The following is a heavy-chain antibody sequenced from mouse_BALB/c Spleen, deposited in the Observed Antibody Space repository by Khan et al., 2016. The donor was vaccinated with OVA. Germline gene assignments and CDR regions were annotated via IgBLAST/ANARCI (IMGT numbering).Heavy chain of an antibody. CDR3: TRPPHFSYVLVD. CDR1: GYTFTNYG. V-gene: IGHV9-3-1*01. CDR2: ISTYTGEP. Sequence: QIQLVQSGPELKKPGETVKISCKASGYTFTNYGMNWVKQAPGKALKWMGWISTYTGEPTYADDFKGRFAFSLETSASTAYLQINNLKNEDTDTYFCTRPPHFSYVLVDWGQGTSVTVSA. J-gene: IGHJ4*01.